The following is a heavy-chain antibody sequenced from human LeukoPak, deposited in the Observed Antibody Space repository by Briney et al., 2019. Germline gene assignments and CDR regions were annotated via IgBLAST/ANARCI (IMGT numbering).Heavy chain of an antibody. CDR2: ISSGSSYI. D-gene: IGHD1-1*01. Sequence: GGSLRLSCAASGFTFKNYGMNWVRQAPGKGLEWVSSISSGSSYIDYADSLQDRFTISRDNAKSSLYLQMNSLRGEDTAVYYCARSKGGAQREYGMDVWGQGTTVTVSS. V-gene: IGHV3-21*06. CDR1: GFTFKNYG. CDR3: ARSKGGAQREYGMDV. J-gene: IGHJ6*02.